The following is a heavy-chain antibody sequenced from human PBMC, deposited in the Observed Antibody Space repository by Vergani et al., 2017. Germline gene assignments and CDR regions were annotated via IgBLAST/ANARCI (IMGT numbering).Heavy chain of an antibody. CDR3: AKDLPSGTYGGDWLGP. J-gene: IGHJ5*02. CDR1: GFSFSSYG. V-gene: IGHV3-30*18. Sequence: QVQLVESGGGVVQPGKSLRLSCAASGFSFSSYGMHWVRQAPGKGLEWVAVISYDGSNKYYADSVKGRFTISRDTSKNTLYLQMNSLRAEDTAVYYCAKDLPSGTYGGDWLGPWGQGTLVNVSS. D-gene: IGHD4-23*01. CDR2: ISYDGSNK.